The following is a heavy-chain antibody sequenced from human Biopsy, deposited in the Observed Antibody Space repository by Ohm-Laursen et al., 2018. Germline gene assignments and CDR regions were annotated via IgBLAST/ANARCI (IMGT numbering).Heavy chain of an antibody. CDR2: IIPIVDIV. J-gene: IGHJ6*02. Sequence: SVKVSCKASGDTFNKYGIFWVQQAPGQGLEWMGRIIPIVDIVNYAQRFQGRVTMTADKSTSTAYLDLSSLISEDTAVYYCARGGSGSGYYGMDVWGQGTTVTVSS. D-gene: IGHD3-10*01. CDR3: ARGGSGSGYYGMDV. CDR1: GDTFNKYG. V-gene: IGHV1-69*04.